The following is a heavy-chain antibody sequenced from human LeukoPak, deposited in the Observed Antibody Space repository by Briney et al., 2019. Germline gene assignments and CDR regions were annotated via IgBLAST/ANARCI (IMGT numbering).Heavy chain of an antibody. D-gene: IGHD1-26*01. Sequence: GGSLRLSCAAAGFTFNNYAMIWVRQAPGKGLEWVSSITGSGGSTYYADSVKGRFTISRDNSKNTLYLQMNSLRAEDTAVYYCAKLVGTTDSWGQGTLVTVSS. CDR1: GFTFNNYA. CDR3: AKLVGTTDS. CDR2: ITGSGGST. J-gene: IGHJ4*02. V-gene: IGHV3-23*01.